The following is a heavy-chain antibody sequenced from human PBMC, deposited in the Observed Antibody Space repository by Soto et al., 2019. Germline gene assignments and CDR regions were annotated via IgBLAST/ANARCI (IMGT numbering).Heavy chain of an antibody. D-gene: IGHD5-12*01. J-gene: IGHJ4*02. V-gene: IGHV4-34*01. Sequence: QVQLQQWGAGLLKPSETLSLTCAVYGGSFSGYYWSWIRQPPGKGLEWIGEINHSGSTNYNPSLKSRVTISVDTSKNQFSLKLSSMTAADTAVYYCARVRRARGYSGYERDYWGQGTLVTVSS. CDR2: INHSGST. CDR3: ARVRRARGYSGYERDY. CDR1: GGSFSGYY.